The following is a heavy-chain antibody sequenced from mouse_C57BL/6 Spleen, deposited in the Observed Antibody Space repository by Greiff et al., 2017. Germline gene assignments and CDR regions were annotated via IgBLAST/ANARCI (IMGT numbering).Heavy chain of an antibody. CDR1: GYSFTSYY. Sequence: QVQLKQSGPELVKPGASVKISCKASGYSFTSYYIHWVKQRPGQGLEWIGWIYPGSGNTKYYEKFKGKATLTADPSSSTAYMQLSSLTSEDSAVYYCAREGTVVATGAMDYWGQGTSVTVSS. D-gene: IGHD1-1*01. CDR3: AREGTVVATGAMDY. CDR2: IYPGSGNT. V-gene: IGHV1-66*01. J-gene: IGHJ4*01.